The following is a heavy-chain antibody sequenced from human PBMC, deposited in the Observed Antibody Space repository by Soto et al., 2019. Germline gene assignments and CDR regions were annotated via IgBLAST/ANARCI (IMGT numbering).Heavy chain of an antibody. CDR3: ARAHCSGGSCYSVQHWFDP. D-gene: IGHD2-15*01. J-gene: IGHJ5*02. CDR1: GGSISSSSYY. CDR2: IYYSGRT. V-gene: IGHV4-39*07. Sequence: PSETLSLTCTVSGGSISSSSYYWGWIRQPPGKGLEWIGSIYYSGRTFYNPSLKSRVTISVDKSKNQFSLKLSSVTAADTAVYYCARAHCSGGSCYSVQHWFDPWGQGTLVTVSS.